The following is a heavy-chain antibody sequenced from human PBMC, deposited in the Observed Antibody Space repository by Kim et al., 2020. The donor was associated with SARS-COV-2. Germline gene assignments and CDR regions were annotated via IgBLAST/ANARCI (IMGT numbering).Heavy chain of an antibody. CDR2: WCN. J-gene: IGHJ4*02. Sequence: WCNDYAVSVKSRIIITPDTSKNQFSLQLNSVTPEDTAVYFCVASFPGFYFAQWGQGTLVTVSS. D-gene: IGHD7-27*01. V-gene: IGHV6-1*01. CDR3: VASFPGFYFAQ.